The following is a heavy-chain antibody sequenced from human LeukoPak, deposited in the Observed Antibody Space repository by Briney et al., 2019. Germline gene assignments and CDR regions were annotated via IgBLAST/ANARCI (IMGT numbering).Heavy chain of an antibody. J-gene: IGHJ5*02. D-gene: IGHD1-14*01. V-gene: IGHV4-59*01. CDR2: IYYNGNT. CDR1: GGSISNNY. Sequence: SETLSLTCTVSGGSISNNYWSWIRQTPEKGLEWIGYIYYNGNTDYSPSLKSRVTISVDTSKNQFSLKLTSVTAADTAVYYCARDRNRNLDPWGQGTLVTVSS. CDR3: ARDRNRNLDP.